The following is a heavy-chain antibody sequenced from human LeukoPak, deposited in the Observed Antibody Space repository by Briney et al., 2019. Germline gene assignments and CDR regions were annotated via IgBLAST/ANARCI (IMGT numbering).Heavy chain of an antibody. V-gene: IGHV3-21*01. J-gene: IGHJ6*03. Sequence: PGGSLRLSCAASGFTFDDYAMHWVRQAPGKGLEWVSSISSSSSYIYYADSVKGRFTISRDNAKNSLYLQMNSLRAEDTAVYYCARVITLHQNITMVRGGVGVLDYYYYMDVWGKGTTVTISS. CDR3: ARVITLHQNITMVRGGVGVLDYYYYMDV. CDR1: GFTFDDYA. D-gene: IGHD3-10*01. CDR2: ISSSSSYI.